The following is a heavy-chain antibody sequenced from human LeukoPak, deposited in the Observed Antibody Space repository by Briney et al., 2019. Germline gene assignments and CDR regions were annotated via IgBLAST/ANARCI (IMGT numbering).Heavy chain of an antibody. D-gene: IGHD3-10*01. J-gene: IGHJ4*02. CDR1: GGSISSGDYN. Sequence: PSETLSLTCTVSGGSISSGDYNWSWIRPPPGKGLEWIGYIYYSGTTYYNPSIKGRVTISIDTAKNSLYLKLNCVTAADTAVCFCARGPCGSGSHYWGQGTLVTVSS. V-gene: IGHV4-30-4*01. CDR3: ARGPCGSGSHY. CDR2: IYYSGTT.